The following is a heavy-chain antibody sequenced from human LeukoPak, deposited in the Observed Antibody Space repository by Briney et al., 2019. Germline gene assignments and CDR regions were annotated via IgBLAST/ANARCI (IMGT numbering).Heavy chain of an antibody. J-gene: IGHJ6*04. CDR3: AGHTYYDFWSGYKVDV. V-gene: IGHV4-34*08. CDR2: INHSGST. Sequence: GSLRLSCVASGFTFSSYAMSWVRQAPGKGLEWIGEINHSGSTNYNPSLKSRVTISVDTSKNQFSLKLSSVTAADTAVYYCAGHTYYDFWSGYKVDVWGKGTTVTVSS. D-gene: IGHD3-3*01. CDR1: GFTFSSYA.